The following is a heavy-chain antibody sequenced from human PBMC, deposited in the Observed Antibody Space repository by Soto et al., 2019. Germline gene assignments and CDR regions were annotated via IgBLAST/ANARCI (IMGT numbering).Heavy chain of an antibody. CDR2: ISLYSGST. CDR3: ARDGRSSYSSGWYYFDY. D-gene: IGHD6-19*01. CDR1: GYTFSNYG. V-gene: IGHV1-18*01. Sequence: ASVKVSCRTSGYTFSNYGITWVRQAPGQPLEWLGWISLYSGSTSYAQKFQGRVTMTRDTSTSTVYMELSSLRSEDTAVYYCARDGRSSYSSGWYYFDYWGQGTLVTVSS. J-gene: IGHJ4*02.